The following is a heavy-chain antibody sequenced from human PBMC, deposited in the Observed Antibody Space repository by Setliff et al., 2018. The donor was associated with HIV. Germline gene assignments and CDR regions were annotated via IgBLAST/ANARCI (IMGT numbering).Heavy chain of an antibody. CDR1: GYSFTTYW. V-gene: IGHV5-51*01. Sequence: RGESLKISCKGSGYSFTTYWIGWVRQMSGKGLEWMGIIYPGDSDTTYSPSFQGQVNISADKSINTAYLQWSSLKASDTAMYYCARFVHSSGWYSSSYYYYMDVWGKGTTVTVSS. CDR3: ARFVHSSGWYSSSYYYYMDV. J-gene: IGHJ6*03. D-gene: IGHD3-22*01. CDR2: IYPGDSDT.